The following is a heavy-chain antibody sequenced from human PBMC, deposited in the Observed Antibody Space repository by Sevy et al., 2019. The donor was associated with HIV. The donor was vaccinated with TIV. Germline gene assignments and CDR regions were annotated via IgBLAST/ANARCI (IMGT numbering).Heavy chain of an antibody. J-gene: IGHJ4*02. D-gene: IGHD3-10*01. Sequence: ASVKGSCKASGYTFTSYGISWVRQAPGQGLEWMGWISAYNGNTNYAQNLQGRVTMTTDTSTGTAYIELRSMRSDDTAVYSCARDPGVGFSGSGSLHPFDSWGQGTLVTVSS. CDR2: ISAYNGNT. CDR1: GYTFTSYG. CDR3: ARDPGVGFSGSGSLHPFDS. V-gene: IGHV1-18*01.